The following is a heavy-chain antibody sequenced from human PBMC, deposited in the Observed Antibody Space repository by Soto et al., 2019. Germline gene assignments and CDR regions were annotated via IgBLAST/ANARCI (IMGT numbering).Heavy chain of an antibody. CDR2: IIPIFGTA. V-gene: IGHV1-69*06. Sequence: SVKVSCKASGGTFSSYAISWVRQAPGQGLEWMGGIIPIFGTANYAQKFQGRVTITADKSTSTAYMELSSLRSEDTAVYYCARVELRMAAHNWFDPWGQGTLVTVSS. CDR1: GGTFSSYA. J-gene: IGHJ5*02. CDR3: ARVELRMAAHNWFDP. D-gene: IGHD6-6*01.